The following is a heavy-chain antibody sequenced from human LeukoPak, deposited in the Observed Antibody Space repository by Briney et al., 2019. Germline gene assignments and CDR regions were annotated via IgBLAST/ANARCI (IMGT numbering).Heavy chain of an antibody. CDR3: ARLIAVAVRDGFDP. CDR2: IYYSGST. Sequence: PSETLSLTCTVSGGSISSYYWSRIRQPPGKGLEWIGYIYYSGSTNYNPSLKSRVTISVDTSKNQFSLKLSSVTAADTAVYYCARLIAVAVRDGFDPWGQGTLVTVSS. J-gene: IGHJ5*02. CDR1: GGSISSYY. V-gene: IGHV4-59*08. D-gene: IGHD6-19*01.